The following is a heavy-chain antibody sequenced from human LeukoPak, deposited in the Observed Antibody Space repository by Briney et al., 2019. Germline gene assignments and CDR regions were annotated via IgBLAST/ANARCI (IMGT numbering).Heavy chain of an antibody. CDR2: INPNSGGT. CDR1: GYTSTGYY. V-gene: IGHV1-2*02. J-gene: IGHJ4*02. CDR3: ARDSVFEYVFDY. D-gene: IGHD6-6*01. Sequence: ASVKVSCKASGYTSTGYYMHWVRQAPGQGLEWMGWINPNSGGTNYAQKFQGRVTMTRDTSISTAYMELSRLRSDDTAVYYCARDSVFEYVFDYWGQGTLVTVSS.